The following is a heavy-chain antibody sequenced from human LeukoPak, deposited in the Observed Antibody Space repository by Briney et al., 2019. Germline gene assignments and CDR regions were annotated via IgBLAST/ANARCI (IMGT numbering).Heavy chain of an antibody. CDR1: GFTFSSYA. Sequence: GRSLRLSCAASGFTFSSYAMHWVRQAPGKGLEWVAVISYDGSNKYYADSVKGRFTISRDNSKNTLYLQMNSLRAEDTAVYYCVSDYWGQGTLVTVSS. CDR3: VSDY. V-gene: IGHV3-30-3*01. CDR2: ISYDGSNK. J-gene: IGHJ4*02.